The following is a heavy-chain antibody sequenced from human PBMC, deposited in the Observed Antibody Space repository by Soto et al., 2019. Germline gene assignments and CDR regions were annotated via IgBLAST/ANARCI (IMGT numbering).Heavy chain of an antibody. Sequence: QVQLVESGGGVVQPGRSLRLSCAASGFIFNEYGMHCVRQAPGKGLAWVAVIWYDGSNKYYADSVKGRFTFSRDNSKNTMSLQMNSLRVEDTAVYYCARWGCSGSNCNLNQRSFDLWGQGTLVTVSS. CDR1: GFIFNEYG. J-gene: IGHJ4*02. CDR2: IWYDGSNK. D-gene: IGHD2-15*01. CDR3: ARWGCSGSNCNLNQRSFDL. V-gene: IGHV3-33*03.